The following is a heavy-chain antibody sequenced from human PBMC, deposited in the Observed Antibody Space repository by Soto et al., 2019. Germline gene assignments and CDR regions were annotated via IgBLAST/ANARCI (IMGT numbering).Heavy chain of an antibody. D-gene: IGHD2-15*01. Sequence: QVQLVQSGAEVKKPGSSVKVSCKASGGTFSSYTISWVRQAPGQGLEWMGRIIPILGIANYAQKFRGRVTITADKSTSTAYMELSSLRSEDTAVYYCARGGYCSGGSCYSDDAFDIWGQGTMVTVSS. CDR1: GGTFSSYT. CDR3: ARGGYCSGGSCYSDDAFDI. J-gene: IGHJ3*02. CDR2: IIPILGIA. V-gene: IGHV1-69*02.